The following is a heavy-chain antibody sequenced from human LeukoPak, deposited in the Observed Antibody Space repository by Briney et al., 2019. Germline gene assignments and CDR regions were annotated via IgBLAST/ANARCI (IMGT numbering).Heavy chain of an antibody. Sequence: PSDTLSLTCAVSGYSISSSNWWGWIRQPPGKGLEWIGYIYYSGSTYYNPSLKSRVTISVDTSKNQFSLKLSSVTAADTDVYYCARARLGGQLALDCWGQGTLVTVSS. J-gene: IGHJ4*02. D-gene: IGHD6-6*01. V-gene: IGHV4-28*03. CDR3: ARARLGGQLALDC. CDR2: IYYSGST. CDR1: GYSISSSNW.